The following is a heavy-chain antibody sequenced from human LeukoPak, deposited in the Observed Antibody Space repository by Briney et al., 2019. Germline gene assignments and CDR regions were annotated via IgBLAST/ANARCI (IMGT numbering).Heavy chain of an antibody. D-gene: IGHD4/OR15-4a*01. CDR2: ISSSSDYI. Sequence: PGGSLRLSCAASGFTFSSSTMNWVRQAPGKGLEWASSISSSSDYIYYADSVKGRFTISRDNAENSLYLQMNSLRAEDTALYYCVRIPNSANFPNWFDPWGQGTLVTVSS. V-gene: IGHV3-21*01. J-gene: IGHJ5*02. CDR3: VRIPNSANFPNWFDP. CDR1: GFTFSSST.